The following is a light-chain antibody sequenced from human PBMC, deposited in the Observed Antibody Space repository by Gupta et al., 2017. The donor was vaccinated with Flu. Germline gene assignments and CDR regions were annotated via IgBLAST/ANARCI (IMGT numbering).Light chain of an antibody. CDR3: QQRSNWPHS. CDR1: HSVNSH. Sequence: EVLLTQSPATLSLSPGERATLSCRASHSVNSHLVWYQQKPGQAPRLLIYETSNRATGVPARFSGSGSRTDFALTISSLETEDFAVYYCQQRSNWPHSFGQGTKLEIK. J-gene: IGKJ2*03. V-gene: IGKV3-11*01. CDR2: ETS.